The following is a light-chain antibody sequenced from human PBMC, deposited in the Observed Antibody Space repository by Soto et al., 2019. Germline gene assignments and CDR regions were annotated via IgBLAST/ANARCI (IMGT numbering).Light chain of an antibody. CDR2: GVT. J-gene: IGLJ3*02. CDR3: ASYTRSSTYV. CDR1: SGDVGFYDF. V-gene: IGLV2-14*03. Sequence: QSALTQPASMSGSPGQSITISCTGTSGDVGFYDFVSWYQQHPGKVPRLIIYGVTKRPSGVSHRFSGSKSGNTASLTISGLQVEDEADYSCASYTRSSTYVFGGGTKVTVL.